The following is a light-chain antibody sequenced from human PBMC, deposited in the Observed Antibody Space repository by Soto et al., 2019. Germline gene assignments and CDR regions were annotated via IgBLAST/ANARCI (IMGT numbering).Light chain of an antibody. J-gene: IGKJ1*01. Sequence: DIQMTQSPSSLSASVGDRVTITCRASQSISSYLNWYQQKPGKAPKLLIYAASSLQSGVPSRFSGSGSGTDFTLTISSLQPEDFATYYCQQYNSYRTVGQGTKVDTK. CDR2: AAS. CDR1: QSISSY. V-gene: IGKV1-39*01. CDR3: QQYNSYRT.